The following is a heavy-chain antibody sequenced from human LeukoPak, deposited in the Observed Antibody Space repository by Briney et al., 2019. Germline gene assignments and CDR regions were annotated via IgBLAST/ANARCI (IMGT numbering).Heavy chain of an antibody. CDR2: IYFTGST. CDR1: GASISTYY. Sequence: PSETLSLTCTVSGASISTYYWSWIRQPPGKGLEWLGYIYFTGSTNYNPSLESRVTISVDTSKNQFSLKLSSVTAADTAVYYCARGSGWYYYWGQGTLVTVSS. J-gene: IGHJ4*02. CDR3: ARGSGWYYY. V-gene: IGHV4-59*01. D-gene: IGHD6-19*01.